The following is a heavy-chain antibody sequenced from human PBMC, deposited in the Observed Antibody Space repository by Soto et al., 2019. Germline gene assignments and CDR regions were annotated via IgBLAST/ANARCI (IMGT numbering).Heavy chain of an antibody. CDR3: AKGGRDYDFWSGYYDTEKNFDY. CDR1: GFTFSSYA. Sequence: GGSLRLSCAASGFTFSSYAMSWVRQAPGKGLEWVSAISGSGGSTYYADSVKGRFTISRDNSKNTLYLQMNSLRAEDTAVYYCAKGGRDYDFWSGYYDTEKNFDYWGQGTLVTVSS. D-gene: IGHD3-3*01. CDR2: ISGSGGST. J-gene: IGHJ4*02. V-gene: IGHV3-23*01.